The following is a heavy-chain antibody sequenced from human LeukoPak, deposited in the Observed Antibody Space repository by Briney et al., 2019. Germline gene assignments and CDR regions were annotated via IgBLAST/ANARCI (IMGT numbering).Heavy chain of an antibody. Sequence: ASVKVSCKASGYTFTSYGISWVRQAPGQGLEWMGWISAYNGNTNYAQKLQGRVTITADKSTSTAYMELSSLRSEDTAVYYCARESATQYYYDSSGLGGTRGPPGYWGQGTLVTVSS. CDR2: ISAYNGNT. CDR3: ARESATQYYYDSSGLGGTRGPPGY. J-gene: IGHJ4*02. V-gene: IGHV1-18*01. CDR1: GYTFTSYG. D-gene: IGHD3-22*01.